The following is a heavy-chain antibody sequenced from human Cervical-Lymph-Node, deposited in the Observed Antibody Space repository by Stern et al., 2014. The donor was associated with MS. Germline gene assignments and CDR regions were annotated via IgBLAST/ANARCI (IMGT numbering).Heavy chain of an antibody. Sequence: QLVQSGAEVKKPGASVKVSCKASGYFFTSYGISWVRQAPGQGLEWMGWISADNGDTNYAQNVQGRVTMTTDPSTNTAYMELSSLRSDDTALYYCARDSLIRTFGVEEGMDVWGQGTTVTVSS. V-gene: IGHV1-18*01. CDR2: ISADNGDT. J-gene: IGHJ6*02. D-gene: IGHD3-3*01. CDR1: GYFFTSYG. CDR3: ARDSLIRTFGVEEGMDV.